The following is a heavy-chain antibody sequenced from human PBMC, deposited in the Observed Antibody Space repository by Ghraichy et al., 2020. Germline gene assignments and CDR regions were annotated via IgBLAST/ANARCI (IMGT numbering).Heavy chain of an antibody. V-gene: IGHV3-48*02. J-gene: IGHJ4*02. D-gene: IGHD6-19*01. CDR3: ASTLIASGAVAGFDY. CDR1: GFTFSSYI. CDR2: ISSSSSTI. Sequence: GGSLRLSCAASGFTFSSYIMNWVRQAPGKGLEWVSYISSSSSTIYYADSVKGRFTISRDNAKNSLYLQMNSLRDEDTAVYYCASTLIASGAVAGFDYWGQGTLVTVSS.